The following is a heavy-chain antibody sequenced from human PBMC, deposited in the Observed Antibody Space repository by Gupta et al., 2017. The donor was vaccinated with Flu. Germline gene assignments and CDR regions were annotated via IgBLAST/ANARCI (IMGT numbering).Heavy chain of an antibody. J-gene: IGHJ4*02. Sequence: SQTLSLTCTVSGGSISSGGYYWSWIRQHPGKGLEWIGYIYYSGSTYYNPSLKSRVTISVDTSKNQFSLKLSSVTAADTAVYYCARMGSTVTTFDYWGQGTLVTVSS. CDR1: GGSISSGGYY. V-gene: IGHV4-31*03. D-gene: IGHD4-17*01. CDR2: IYYSGST. CDR3: ARMGSTVTTFDY.